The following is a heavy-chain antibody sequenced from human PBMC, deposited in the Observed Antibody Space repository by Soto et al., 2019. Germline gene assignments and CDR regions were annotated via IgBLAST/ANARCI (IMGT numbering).Heavy chain of an antibody. V-gene: IGHV3-21*01. Sequence: EVQLVESGGGLVKPGGSLRLSCAASGFTFSSYSMNWVRQAPGKGLEWVSSISSSSSYIYYADSVKGRFTISRDNAKNSLYLQMNSLRAEDTAVYYCARDKGLGFPIYYGMDVWGQGTTVTVSS. CDR2: ISSSSSYI. CDR1: GFTFSSYS. J-gene: IGHJ6*02. D-gene: IGHD7-27*01. CDR3: ARDKGLGFPIYYGMDV.